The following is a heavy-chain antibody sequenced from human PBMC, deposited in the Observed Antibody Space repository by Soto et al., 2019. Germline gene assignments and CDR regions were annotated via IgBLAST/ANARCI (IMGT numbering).Heavy chain of an antibody. CDR3: AKGPGGYDRYWFDP. V-gene: IGHV3-43*01. CDR1: GFTFDDYT. Sequence: HPGGSLRLSCAASGFTFDDYTMHWVRQAPGKGLEWVSLISWDGGSTYYADSVKGRFTISRDNSKNSLYLQMNSLRTEDTALYYCAKGPGGYDRYWFDPWGQGTLVTVSS. J-gene: IGHJ5*02. D-gene: IGHD5-12*01. CDR2: ISWDGGST.